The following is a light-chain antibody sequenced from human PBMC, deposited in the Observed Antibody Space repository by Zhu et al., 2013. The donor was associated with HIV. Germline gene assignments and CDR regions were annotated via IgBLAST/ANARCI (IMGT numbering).Light chain of an antibody. J-gene: IGLJ1*01. CDR1: SNDVGSHKF. CDR3: CSYAGXSTSV. Sequence: QSALTQPASVSGSPGQSITISCTGTSNDVGSHKFVSWYQQHPGKAPKLMIFETNKRPSGVSDRFAGAKSGNSASLTISGLQAEDEADYYCCSYAGXSTSVFGTGTTVTVL. CDR2: ETN. V-gene: IGLV2-23*01.